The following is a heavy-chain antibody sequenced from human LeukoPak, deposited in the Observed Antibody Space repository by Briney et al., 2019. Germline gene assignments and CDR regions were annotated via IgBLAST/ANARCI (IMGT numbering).Heavy chain of an antibody. CDR2: VSYDGSNK. D-gene: IGHD4-17*01. V-gene: IGHV3-30-3*01. J-gene: IGHJ4*02. CDR1: GVIFNNFA. CDR3: ARAGRADGDYHYFDY. Sequence: TGGSLRLSCAASGVIFNNFAFHWVRQAPGKGLEWVAAVSYDGSNKYYADSVRGRLTISRDNSKNTLYLQMNSLRAVDTAVYYCARAGRADGDYHYFDYWGQGTLATVSS.